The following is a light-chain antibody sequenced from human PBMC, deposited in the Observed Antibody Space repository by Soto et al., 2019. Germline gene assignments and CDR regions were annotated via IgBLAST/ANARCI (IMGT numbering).Light chain of an antibody. CDR2: GAS. J-gene: IGKJ1*01. V-gene: IGKV3-20*01. CDR3: QQYGSSPTT. Sequence: EIVMTQSPATLSVSPGERATLSCRASQSVSSNLAWYQQKPGQAPRLLIYGASTRATGIPDRFSASGSGTDFTLTISRLEPEDFAVYYCQQYGSSPTTFGQGTKVDNK. CDR1: QSVSSN.